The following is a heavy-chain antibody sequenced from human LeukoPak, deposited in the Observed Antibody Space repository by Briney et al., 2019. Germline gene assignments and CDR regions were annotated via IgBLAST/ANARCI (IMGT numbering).Heavy chain of an antibody. J-gene: IGHJ4*02. CDR1: GFIFSNYA. V-gene: IGHV3-23*01. Sequence: GGSLRLSCAASGFIFSNYALTWVRQAPGKGLEWVSTISGLGGNTYYADSVKGRFTISRDISKNTLYLEMNSLKTEDTAVYYCFGYDSRSRHLDYWGQGTLVTVSS. CDR3: FGYDSRSRHLDY. D-gene: IGHD3-22*01. CDR2: ISGLGGNT.